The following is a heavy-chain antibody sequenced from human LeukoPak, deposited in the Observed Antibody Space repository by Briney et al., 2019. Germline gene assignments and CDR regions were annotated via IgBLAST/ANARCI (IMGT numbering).Heavy chain of an antibody. CDR3: ARVHIVVVTEPYGMDV. V-gene: IGHV3-23*01. CDR2: ISGSGGST. CDR1: GFTFSSYA. Sequence: GGSLRLSCAASGFTFSSYAMSWVRQAPGKGLEWVSAISGSGGSTYYADSVKGRFTISRDNSKNTLYLQMNSLRAEDTAVYYCARVHIVVVTEPYGMDVWGQGTTVTVSS. D-gene: IGHD2-21*02. J-gene: IGHJ6*02.